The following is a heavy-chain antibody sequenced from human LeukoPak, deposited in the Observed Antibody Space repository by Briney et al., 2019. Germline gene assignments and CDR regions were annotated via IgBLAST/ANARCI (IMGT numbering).Heavy chain of an antibody. V-gene: IGHV4-34*01. CDR2: FNHSRST. CDR3: ARVRLERRRIAFDI. J-gene: IGHJ3*02. CDR1: GGSFSGYY. Sequence: PSETLSLTCAVYGGSFSGYYWSWIRQPPGKGLEGIGEFNHSRSTNYNPSLKSRVTISVDTSKNQFSLKLSSVTAADTAVYYCARVRLERRRIAFDIWGQGTMVTVSS. D-gene: IGHD1-1*01.